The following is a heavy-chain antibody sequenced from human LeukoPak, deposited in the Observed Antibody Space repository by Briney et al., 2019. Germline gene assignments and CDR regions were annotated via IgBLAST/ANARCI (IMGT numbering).Heavy chain of an antibody. CDR3: ARAYSSSWYDF. CDR2: ISSSGSGGST. CDR1: GFTFSCYA. D-gene: IGHD6-13*01. Sequence: PGGSLRLSCAASGFTFSCYAMSWVRQAPGKGLEWVSGISSSGSGGSTYYADSVKGRFTISRDNSKNTLYLQINSVRAEDTAVYYCARAYSSSWYDFWGQGTLVTVSS. V-gene: IGHV3-23*01. J-gene: IGHJ5*01.